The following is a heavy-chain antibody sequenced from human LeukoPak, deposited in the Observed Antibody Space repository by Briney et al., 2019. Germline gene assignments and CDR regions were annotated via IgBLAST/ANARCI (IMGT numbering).Heavy chain of an antibody. CDR3: ARDKANYYDSSGYYYPYYFDY. D-gene: IGHD3-22*01. CDR1: GFTFSSYG. V-gene: IGHV3-33*01. CDR2: IWYDGSNK. Sequence: PGRSLRLSCAASGFTFSSYGMPWVRQAPGKGLEWVAVIWYDGSNKYYADSVKGRVTISRDNSKNTLYLQMNSLRAEDTAVYYCARDKANYYDSSGYYYPYYFDYWGQGTLVTVSS. J-gene: IGHJ4*02.